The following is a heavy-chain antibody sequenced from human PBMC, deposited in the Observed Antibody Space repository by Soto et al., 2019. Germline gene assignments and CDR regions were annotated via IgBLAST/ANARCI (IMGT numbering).Heavy chain of an antibody. CDR1: GGSISSGGYY. D-gene: IGHD2-15*01. J-gene: IGHJ4*02. CDR3: ARDHIVYCSGGSCFYV. CDR2: IYYSGST. Sequence: SETLSLTCTVSGGSISSGGYYWSWIRQHPGKGLEWIGYIYYSGSTYYDPSLKSRVTISVDTSKNQFSLKLSSVTAADTAVYYCARDHIVYCSGGSCFYVWGQGTLVTVSS. V-gene: IGHV4-31*03.